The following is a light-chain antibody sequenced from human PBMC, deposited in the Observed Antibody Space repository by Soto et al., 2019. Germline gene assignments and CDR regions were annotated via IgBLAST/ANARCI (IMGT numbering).Light chain of an antibody. V-gene: IGLV1-44*01. J-gene: IGLJ2*01. CDR1: SSNIETNT. Sequence: QSALTQPPSASGTPGQRVTISCSGSSSNIETNTVDWYQHLPGTAPKVLIFNNNQRPSGFPDRFSGSKSGTSASLAISGLQSEDEADYYCAVWDDSLSGMVFGGGTQLTVL. CDR3: AVWDDSLSGMV. CDR2: NNN.